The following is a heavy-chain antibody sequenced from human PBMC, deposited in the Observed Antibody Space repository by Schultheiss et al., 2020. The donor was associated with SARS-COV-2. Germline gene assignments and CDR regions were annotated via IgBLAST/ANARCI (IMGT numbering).Heavy chain of an antibody. V-gene: IGHV3-30*18. CDR3: AKELVAARTNYYYYGMDV. CDR2: ISYDGSNK. CDR1: GFTFSSYG. Sequence: GGSLRLSCAASGFTFSSYGMHWVRQAPGKGLEWVAVISYDGSNKYYADSVKGRFTISRDNSKNTLYLQMNSLRAEDTALYYCAKELVAARTNYYYYGMDVWGQGTTVTVSS. J-gene: IGHJ6*02. D-gene: IGHD5-12*01.